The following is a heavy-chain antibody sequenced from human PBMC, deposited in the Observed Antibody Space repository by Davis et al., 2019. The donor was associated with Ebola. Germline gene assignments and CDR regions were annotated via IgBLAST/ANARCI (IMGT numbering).Heavy chain of an antibody. CDR3: ASLSEGATGAFDI. CDR2: IYYSGST. J-gene: IGHJ3*02. V-gene: IGHV4-59*08. CDR1: GASISSYY. Sequence: PSETLSLTCTVSGASISSYYWSWIRQPPGKGLEWIGYIYYSGSTNSNPSLKSRVTISVDTSKNQFSLKLSSVTAADTAVYYCASLSEGATGAFDIWGQGTMVTVSS. D-gene: IGHD3-16*01.